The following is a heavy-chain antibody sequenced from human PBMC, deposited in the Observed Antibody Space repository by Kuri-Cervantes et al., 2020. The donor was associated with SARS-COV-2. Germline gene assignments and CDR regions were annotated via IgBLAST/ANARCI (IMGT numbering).Heavy chain of an antibody. CDR1: GDSISSSNW. Sequence: SETLSLTCAVSGDSISSSNWWSWVRQPPGKGLEWIGEIYHSGNTNYNPSLRSRVTISVDTSKNQFSLKLSSVTAADTAVYYCARGLPSQWLAEGNYYFDYWGQGTLVTVSS. J-gene: IGHJ4*02. D-gene: IGHD6-19*01. V-gene: IGHV4-4*02. CDR3: ARGLPSQWLAEGNYYFDY. CDR2: IYHSGNT.